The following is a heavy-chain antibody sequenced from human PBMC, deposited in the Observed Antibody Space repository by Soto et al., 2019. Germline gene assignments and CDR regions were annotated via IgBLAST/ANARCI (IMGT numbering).Heavy chain of an antibody. D-gene: IGHD3-10*01. CDR2: ISSSGSTT. J-gene: IGHJ3*01. Sequence: GGSLRLSCAASGFTFNTYEMNWVRQAPGRGLEWVSYISSSGSTTYYADSVKGRFTISRDNAKNSLYLQMNSLRAEDTPIYYWADRSGGVRAYDFWGQGTMVTVSS. CDR1: GFTFNTYE. V-gene: IGHV3-48*03. CDR3: ADRSGGVRAYDF.